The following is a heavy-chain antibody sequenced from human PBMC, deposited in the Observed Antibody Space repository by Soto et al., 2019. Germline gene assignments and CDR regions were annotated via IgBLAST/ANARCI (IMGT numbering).Heavy chain of an antibody. CDR1: GGSISSGGYH. D-gene: IGHD3-9*01. V-gene: IGHV4-31*03. J-gene: IGHJ4*02. CDR3: ALGIYDILTGPLYFDY. CDR2: IYYSGST. Sequence: PSETLSLTCTVSGGSISSGGYHWSWIRQHPGKGLEWIGYIYYSGSTYYNPSLKSRVTISVDTSKNQFSLKLSSVTAADTAVYYCALGIYDILTGPLYFDYWGQGTLVTVXS.